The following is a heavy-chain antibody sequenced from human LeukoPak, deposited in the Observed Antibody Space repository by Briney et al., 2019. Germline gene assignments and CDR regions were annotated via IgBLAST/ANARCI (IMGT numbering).Heavy chain of an antibody. CDR2: INPDSGGT. V-gene: IGHV1-2*02. D-gene: IGHD3-22*01. CDR3: ARDERYDSSGYPFDY. Sequence: ASVKVSCKASGYTFTNYALHWVRQAPGQRLEWMGWINPDSGGTKKAQKFQGRVTTTRDTSISTVYMELSRLRSDDTAVYYCARDERYDSSGYPFDYWGQGTLVTVSS. J-gene: IGHJ4*02. CDR1: GYTFTNYA.